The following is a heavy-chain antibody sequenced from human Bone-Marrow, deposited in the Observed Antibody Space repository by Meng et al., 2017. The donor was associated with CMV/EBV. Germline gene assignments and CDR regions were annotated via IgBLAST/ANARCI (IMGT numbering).Heavy chain of an antibody. CDR2: ISYDGSTK. V-gene: IGHV3-30*18. CDR1: GFTFSNHG. CDR3: AKGGAAIRD. Sequence: GGSLRLSCAASGFTFSNHGIHWVRQAPGKGLEWVAVISYDGSTKYYADSVRGRFTISRDNSKNTLYLQMNSLRAEDTAVYYCAKGGAAIRDWGQGTLVTVSS. J-gene: IGHJ4*02. D-gene: IGHD2-2*02.